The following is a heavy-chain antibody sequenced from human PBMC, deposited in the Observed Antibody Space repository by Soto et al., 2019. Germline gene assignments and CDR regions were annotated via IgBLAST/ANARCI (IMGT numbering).Heavy chain of an antibody. CDR3: ARRRGTVPYYYYMDV. CDR2: IYYSGST. Sequence: SETLSVTCTVSGGSISSYDWSWIRQPPGKGLEWIGYIYYSGSTNYNPSLKSRVTISVDTSKNQFSLKLSSVTAADTAVYYCARRRGTVPYYYYMDVWGKGTTVTVSS. J-gene: IGHJ6*03. D-gene: IGHD2-15*01. CDR1: GGSISSYD. V-gene: IGHV4-59*01.